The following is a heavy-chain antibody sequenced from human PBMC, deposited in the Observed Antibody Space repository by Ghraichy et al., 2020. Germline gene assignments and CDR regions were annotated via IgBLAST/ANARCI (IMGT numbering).Heavy chain of an antibody. Sequence: SQTLSLTCAISGDSVSSNSAAWNWIRQSPSRGLEWLGRTYYRSKWYNDYAVSVKSRITINPDTSKNQFSLQLNSVTPEDTAVYYCARRVELRFPYYYYGMDVWGQGTTVTVSS. CDR2: TYYRSKWYN. CDR1: GDSVSSNSAA. V-gene: IGHV6-1*01. D-gene: IGHD1-7*01. CDR3: ARRVELRFPYYYYGMDV. J-gene: IGHJ6*02.